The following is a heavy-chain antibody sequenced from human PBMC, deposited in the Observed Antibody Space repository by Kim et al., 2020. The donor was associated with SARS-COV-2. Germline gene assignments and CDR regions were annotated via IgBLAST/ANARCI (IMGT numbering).Heavy chain of an antibody. J-gene: IGHJ3*02. CDR3: ARRTYYYDSNGVFDI. Sequence: PSLKSRVTISVDTSKNQFSLKLSSVTAADTAVYYCARRTYYYDSNGVFDIWGQGTMVTVSS. V-gene: IGHV4-39*01. D-gene: IGHD3-22*01.